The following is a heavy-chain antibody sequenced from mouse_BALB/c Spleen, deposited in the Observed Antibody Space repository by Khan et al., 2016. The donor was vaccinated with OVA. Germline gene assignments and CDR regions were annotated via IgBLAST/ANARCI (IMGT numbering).Heavy chain of an antibody. Sequence: QVQLQQPGAELVKAGASVKMSCKASGYTFTSYWMHWVKQRLGQGLEWFAETNPTNGSTYYNEKFKRTATLTVYTSSSTEYMLLSGPTLEDSAVDYGARIKKIVATYVDYWGQGTTRTVAS. D-gene: IGHD1-1*01. CDR1: GYTFTSYW. J-gene: IGHJ2*01. V-gene: IGHV1S81*02. CDR3: ARIKKIVATYVDY. CDR2: TNPTNGST.